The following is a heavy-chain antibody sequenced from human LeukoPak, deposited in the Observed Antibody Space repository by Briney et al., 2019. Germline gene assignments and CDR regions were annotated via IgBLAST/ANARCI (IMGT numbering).Heavy chain of an antibody. CDR1: GFTFSSYA. J-gene: IGHJ4*02. D-gene: IGHD4-17*01. V-gene: IGHV3-30-3*01. CDR2: ISYDGSNK. CDR3: ARDSDYGDYVGYFDY. Sequence: GGSLRLSCAASGFTFSSYAMHWVRQAPGKGLEWVAVISYDGSNKYYADSVKGRFTISRDNSKNTLYLQMNSLRAEVTAVYYCARDSDYGDYVGYFDYWGQGTLVTVSS.